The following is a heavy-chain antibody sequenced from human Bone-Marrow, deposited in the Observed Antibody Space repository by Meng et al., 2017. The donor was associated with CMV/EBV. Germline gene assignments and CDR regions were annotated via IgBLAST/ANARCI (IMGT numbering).Heavy chain of an antibody. Sequence: ASVKVSCKASGYTFTSYGISWVRQAPGQGLEWMGWISAYNGNTNYAQKLQGRVTMTTDTSTSTAYMELRSLRSDDTAVYYCARDPIIVVVPAATRYYGMAVWGQWTTVPFYS. CDR3: ARDPIIVVVPAATRYYGMAV. J-gene: IGHJ6*02. CDR1: GYTFTSYG. D-gene: IGHD2-2*01. V-gene: IGHV1-18*01. CDR2: ISAYNGNT.